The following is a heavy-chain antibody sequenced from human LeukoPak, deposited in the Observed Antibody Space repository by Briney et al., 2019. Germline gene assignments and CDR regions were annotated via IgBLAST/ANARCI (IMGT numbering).Heavy chain of an antibody. Sequence: PSQTLSLTCTVSGVSISSGGYYWSWIRQHPGKGLEWIGYIYYSGSTYYNPSLKSRVTISVDTSKNQFSLKLSSVTAADTAVYYCARDAVAGTIFDYWGQGTLVTVSS. D-gene: IGHD6-19*01. CDR2: IYYSGST. V-gene: IGHV4-31*03. CDR3: ARDAVAGTIFDY. CDR1: GVSISSGGYY. J-gene: IGHJ4*02.